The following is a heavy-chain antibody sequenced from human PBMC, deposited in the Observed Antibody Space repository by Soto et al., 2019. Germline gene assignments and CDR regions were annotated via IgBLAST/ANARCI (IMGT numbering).Heavy chain of an antibody. J-gene: IGHJ4*02. D-gene: IGHD1-1*01. CDR2: IIPIITVT. V-gene: IGHV1-69*08. CDR1: GGTFNSYT. CDR3: ARDIETTKIPFDS. Sequence: QVQLVQSGAEVKKPGSSVKVSCKASGGTFNSYTITWVRQAPGQGLEWMGRIIPIITVTNYARSFQGRVTITSDKSTGTAYIELSSRRSEDTAVYYCARDIETTKIPFDSWGEGTLVTVSS.